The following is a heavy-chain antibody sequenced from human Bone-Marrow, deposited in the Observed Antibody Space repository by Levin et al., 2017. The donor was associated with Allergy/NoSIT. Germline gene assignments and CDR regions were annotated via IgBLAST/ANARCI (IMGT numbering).Heavy chain of an antibody. V-gene: IGHV3-30*18. CDR2: ITSDGNVK. CDR1: GFPFNTYG. Sequence: TGGSLRLSCAASGFPFNTYGIYWVRQAPGKGLEWVALITSDGNVKFYANSVKGRFTISRDNSRDTLYLQMNNLRPDDTAVYYCAKGGDMDVWGKGTTVIVSS. CDR3: AKGGDMDV. J-gene: IGHJ6*03.